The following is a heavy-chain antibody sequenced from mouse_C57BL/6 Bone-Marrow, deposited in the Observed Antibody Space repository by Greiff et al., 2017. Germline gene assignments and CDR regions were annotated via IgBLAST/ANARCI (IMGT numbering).Heavy chain of an antibody. Sequence: EVQLQQSGAELVRPGASVKLSCTASGFNIKDDYMHWVKQRPEQGLEWIGWIDPENGDTEYASKFQGKATITADTSSHTAYLQLSSLTSEDTAVYYCTTGAMDYWGQGTSVTVSS. V-gene: IGHV14-4*01. CDR3: TTGAMDY. CDR2: IDPENGDT. CDR1: GFNIKDDY. J-gene: IGHJ4*01.